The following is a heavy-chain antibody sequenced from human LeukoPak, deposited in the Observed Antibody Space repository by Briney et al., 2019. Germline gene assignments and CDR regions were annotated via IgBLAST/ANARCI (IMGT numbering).Heavy chain of an antibody. CDR2: INSDGSST. D-gene: IGHD2-2*01. CDR1: GFTFSSNW. V-gene: IGHV3-74*01. CDR3: ARTEYCTPASCKYASL. Sequence: GGSLRLSCAASGFTFSSNWMHWVRQAPGKGLVWVSQINSDGSSTNYADSVKGRFTISRDNAKNTLYLQMNSLRAEDTAVYYCARTEYCTPASCKYASLRGQGTMVTVSS. J-gene: IGHJ3*01.